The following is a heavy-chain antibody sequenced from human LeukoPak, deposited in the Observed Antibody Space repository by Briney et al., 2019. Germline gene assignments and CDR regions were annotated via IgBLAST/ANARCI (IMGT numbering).Heavy chain of an antibody. CDR2: IYYSGST. V-gene: IGHV4-59*01. D-gene: IGHD6-19*01. Sequence: SETLSLTCTVSGGSISSYYWSWIRQPPGKGLEWIGYIYYSGSTNYNPSLKSRVTISVDTSKSQFSLKLSSVTAADTAVYYCAREAEGYSSGWYWSWFDPWGQGTLVTVSS. J-gene: IGHJ5*02. CDR3: AREAEGYSSGWYWSWFDP. CDR1: GGSISSYY.